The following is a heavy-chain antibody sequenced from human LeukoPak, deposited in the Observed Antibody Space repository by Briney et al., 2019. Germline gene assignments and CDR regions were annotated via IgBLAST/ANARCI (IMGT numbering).Heavy chain of an antibody. CDR1: GFTLRTYG. CDR3: TKWNGYADY. J-gene: IGHJ4*02. D-gene: IGHD5-12*01. CDR2: VSGSSGNT. V-gene: IGHV3-23*01. Sequence: PGGSLRLSCAASGFTLRTYGITWVRQAPGKGLEWVSGVSGSSGNTYYVDSVKGRFTISRDNSKNTVYLQMNSLRAEDSALYYCTKWNGYADYWGQGILVTVSS.